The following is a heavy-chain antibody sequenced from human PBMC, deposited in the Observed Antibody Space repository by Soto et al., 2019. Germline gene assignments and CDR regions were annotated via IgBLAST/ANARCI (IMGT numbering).Heavy chain of an antibody. Sequence: QLQLQESGPGLVKPSETLSLTCTVSGGSISSSSYYWGWIRQPPGKGLEWIGSIYYSGSTYYNPSLKSRVTISVDTSKNQFSLKLSSVTAADTAVYYCARQLPLNDFDWLSPLGYWGQGTLVTVSS. CDR3: ARQLPLNDFDWLSPLGY. V-gene: IGHV4-39*01. D-gene: IGHD3-9*01. J-gene: IGHJ4*02. CDR2: IYYSGST. CDR1: GGSISSSSYY.